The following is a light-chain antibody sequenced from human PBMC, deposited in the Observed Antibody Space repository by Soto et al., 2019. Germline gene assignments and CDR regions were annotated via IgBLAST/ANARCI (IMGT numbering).Light chain of an antibody. CDR3: QQYDNWPPLT. J-gene: IGKJ4*01. Sequence: EIVMTQSPATLSVSPGERATLSCRASQSVSYNLAWYQQKPGQAPRLLIYGASTRATGIPGRFSGSGSGTEFTLTISSLQSEDFAVYYCQQYDNWPPLTFGGGTMVEIK. V-gene: IGKV3-15*01. CDR1: QSVSYN. CDR2: GAS.